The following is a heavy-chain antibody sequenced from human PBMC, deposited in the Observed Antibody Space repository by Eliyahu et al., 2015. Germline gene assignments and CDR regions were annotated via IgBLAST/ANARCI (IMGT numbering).Heavy chain of an antibody. CDR1: GFTFSSNW. V-gene: IGHV3-7*04. D-gene: IGHD2/OR15-2a*01. CDR2: IKEDGSEK. Sequence: EVHLVESGGXLVQPGGSXXLXCVAXGFTFSSNWMTWIRQPPGKGLEWVANIKEDGSEKYYADSVKGRFTVSMDNAKNSLYLQMNSLRVDDTALYYCARGISYWGQGALVTVSS. J-gene: IGHJ4*02. CDR3: ARGISY.